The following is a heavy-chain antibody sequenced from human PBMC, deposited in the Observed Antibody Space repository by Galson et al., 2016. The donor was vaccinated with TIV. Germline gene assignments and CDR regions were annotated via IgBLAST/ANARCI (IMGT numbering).Heavy chain of an antibody. J-gene: IGHJ4*02. D-gene: IGHD3-3*01. CDR2: MSHSGST. V-gene: IGHV4-4*02. CDR1: GFTFSSYW. Sequence: SLRLSRAASGFTFSSYWMSWVRQPPGKGLEWIGEMSHSGSTSYNPSLKSRVTISVDKSKNQFSLKLSSVIAADTAVYYCAKITNTIGTYYFDYWGQGTLVTVSS. CDR3: AKITNTIGTYYFDY.